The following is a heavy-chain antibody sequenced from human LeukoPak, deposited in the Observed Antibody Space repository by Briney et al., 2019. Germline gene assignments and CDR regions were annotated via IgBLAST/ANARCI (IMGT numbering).Heavy chain of an antibody. CDR3: ARVCIHLYVMDV. V-gene: IGHV4-4*07. Sequence: SETLSLTCTVSGGSMSGHYWSWIRQPAGKGLEWIGRCNSGGNTNYNPSLKSRVTMSVDTSQNQFSLKLTSVTAADTAVYYCARVCIHLYVMDVWGQGTTVTVSS. J-gene: IGHJ6*02. D-gene: IGHD2-15*01. CDR1: GGSMSGHY. CDR2: CNSGGNT.